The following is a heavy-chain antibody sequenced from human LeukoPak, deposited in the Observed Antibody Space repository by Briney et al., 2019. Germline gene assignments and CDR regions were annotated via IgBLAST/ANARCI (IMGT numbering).Heavy chain of an antibody. CDR3: ARDLTVAGTGDWFDP. D-gene: IGHD6-19*01. J-gene: IGHJ5*02. V-gene: IGHV4-4*07. CDR1: GGSISSYY. CDR2: IYTSVST. Sequence: PSETLSLTCTVAGGSISSYYWSWIRQPAGKGLEWIGRIYTSVSTNYNPSLKSRVTMSVDTSKNQFSLKLTSVTAADTAVYYCARDLTVAGTGDWFDPWGQGTLVTVSS.